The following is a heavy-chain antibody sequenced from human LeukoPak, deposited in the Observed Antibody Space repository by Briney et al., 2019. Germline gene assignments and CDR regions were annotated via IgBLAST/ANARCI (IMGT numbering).Heavy chain of an antibody. CDR3: AREQWLEPGDY. CDR1: GFTFSSNG. Sequence: GGSRSLSCQASGFTFSSNGISWVRKPPGKGRRWVANIKQDGSEKYYVDSVKGRFTISRDNAKNSLYLQMNSLRAEDTAVYYCAREQWLEPGDYWGQGTLVTVSS. D-gene: IGHD6-19*01. J-gene: IGHJ4*02. V-gene: IGHV3-7*03. CDR2: IKQDGSEK.